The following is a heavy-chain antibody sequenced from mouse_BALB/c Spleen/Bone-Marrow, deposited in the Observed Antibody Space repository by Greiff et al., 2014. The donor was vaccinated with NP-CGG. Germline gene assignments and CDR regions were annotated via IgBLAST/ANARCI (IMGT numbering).Heavy chain of an antibody. Sequence: VQGVESGDDLVRPGTSVEVSCKASGYAFTNYLIEWFKQRPGQGLEWIGRINPGIGGTTYNAKFKGKATLTADKSSTTAYMQLNSLTSDDSAVYFCARFTRDYWGQGTTLTVSS. CDR3: ARFTRDY. J-gene: IGHJ2*01. V-gene: IGHV1-54*01. CDR1: GYAFTNYL. CDR2: INPGIGGT.